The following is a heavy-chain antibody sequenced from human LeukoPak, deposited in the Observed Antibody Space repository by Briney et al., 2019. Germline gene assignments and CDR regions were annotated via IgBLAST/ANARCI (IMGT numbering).Heavy chain of an antibody. CDR2: ISSSSSTI. D-gene: IGHD3-10*01. CDR3: ARVRGLYGSGSYDAFDI. CDR1: GFTFSSSS. V-gene: IGHV3-48*04. Sequence: XASGFTFSSSSMXXVRQAPGKGXXGVSYISSSSSTIYYADSVKGRFTISRDNAKNSLYLQMNSLRAEDTAVYYCARVRGLYGSGSYDAFDIWGQGTMVAVSS. J-gene: IGHJ3*02.